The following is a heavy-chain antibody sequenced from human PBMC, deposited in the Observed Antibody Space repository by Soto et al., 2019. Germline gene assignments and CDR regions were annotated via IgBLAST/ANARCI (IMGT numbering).Heavy chain of an antibody. J-gene: IGHJ6*03. CDR1: GGSFSGYY. CDR2: INDSGTN. D-gene: IGHD5-12*01. Sequence: QVQLQQWGAGLLKPSETLSLTCAVYGGSFSGYYWSWIRQPPGKGLEWIGEINDSGTNNYNPSLKSRFTISKETSKNHFSLSLSSVTAADTALYYCARGGSGYDFRNYYYYMDVWGKGITVIVSS. V-gene: IGHV4-34*01. CDR3: ARGGSGYDFRNYYYYMDV.